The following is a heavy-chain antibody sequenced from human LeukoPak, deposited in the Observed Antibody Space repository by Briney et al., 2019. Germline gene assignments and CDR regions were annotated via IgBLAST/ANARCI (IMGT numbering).Heavy chain of an antibody. V-gene: IGHV3-23*01. D-gene: IGHD1-26*01. CDR2: ISGSGGST. J-gene: IGHJ4*02. Sequence: PGGSLRLSCAASGFTFSSYAMSWVRQAPGKGLEWVSAISGSGGSTYYADSVKGRFTISRDNSKNTLYLQMNSLRAEDTAVYYCTVSIVGATTYYFDYWGQGTLVTVSS. CDR1: GFTFSSYA. CDR3: TVSIVGATTYYFDY.